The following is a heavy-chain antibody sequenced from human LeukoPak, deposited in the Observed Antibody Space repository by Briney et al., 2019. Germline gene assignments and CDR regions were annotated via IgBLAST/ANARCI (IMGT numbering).Heavy chain of an antibody. J-gene: IGHJ6*02. CDR1: GYTFTSYD. CDR3: ARAGGEEQWLGHYYYYGMDV. CDR2: MNPNSGNT. D-gene: IGHD6-19*01. Sequence: ASVKVSCTASGYTFTSYDINWVRQATGQGLEWMGWMNPNSGNTGYAQKFQGRVTMTRNTSISTAYMELSSLRSEDTAVYYCARAGGEEQWLGHYYYYGMDVWGQGTTVTVSS. V-gene: IGHV1-8*01.